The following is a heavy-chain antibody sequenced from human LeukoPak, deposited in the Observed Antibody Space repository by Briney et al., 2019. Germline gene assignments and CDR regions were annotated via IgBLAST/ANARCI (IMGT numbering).Heavy chain of an antibody. J-gene: IGHJ4*02. D-gene: IGHD3-22*01. V-gene: IGHV3-30*19. CDR1: GFTFSSYG. CDR3: AREAVYDSSGYYLDY. CDR2: ISYDGSNK. Sequence: PGGSLRLSCAASGFTFSSYGMHWVRQAPGKGLEWVAVISYDGSNKYYADFVKGRFTISRDNSKNTLYLQMNSLRAEDTAVYYCAREAVYDSSGYYLDYWGQGTLVTVSS.